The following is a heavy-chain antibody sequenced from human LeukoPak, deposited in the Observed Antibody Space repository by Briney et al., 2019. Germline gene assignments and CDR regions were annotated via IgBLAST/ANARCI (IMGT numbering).Heavy chain of an antibody. J-gene: IGHJ4*02. V-gene: IGHV4-34*01. CDR2: INHSGST. CDR1: GGSFSGYY. Sequence: SETLSLTCAVYGGSFSGYYWSWIRQPPGKGLEWIGEINHSGSTNYNPSPKSRVTISVDTSKNQFSLKLSSVTAADTAVYYCARGPNMVRGVFNDYWGQGTLVTVSS. CDR3: ARGPNMVRGVFNDY. D-gene: IGHD3-10*01.